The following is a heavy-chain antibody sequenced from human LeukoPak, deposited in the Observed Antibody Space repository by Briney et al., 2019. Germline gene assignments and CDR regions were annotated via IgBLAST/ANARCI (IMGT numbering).Heavy chain of an antibody. Sequence: PSQTLSLTCTVSGGSISSGGYYWSWIRQHPGKGLEWIGYIYYSGSTYYNPSLKSRVTIPVDTSKNQFSLKLSSVTAADTAVYYCASTNNSTRYFDYWGQGTLVTVSS. V-gene: IGHV4-31*03. D-gene: IGHD4-17*01. CDR1: GGSISSGGYY. J-gene: IGHJ4*02. CDR3: ASTNNSTRYFDY. CDR2: IYYSGST.